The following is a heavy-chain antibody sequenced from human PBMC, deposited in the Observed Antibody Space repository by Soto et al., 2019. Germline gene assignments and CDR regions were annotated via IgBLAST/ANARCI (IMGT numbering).Heavy chain of an antibody. CDR1: GGSISSRSYY. D-gene: IGHD2-15*01. CDR3: ARQSGGSGYYYYGMDV. V-gene: IGHV4-39*01. CDR2: IYYSGST. J-gene: IGHJ6*02. Sequence: SETLSLTCTVSGGSISSRSYYWGWIRQSPGKGLEWIGNIYYSGSTYYNSSLKSRVTISVDTSKNQFSMKLSSVTAADTAVYYCARQSGGSGYYYYGMDVWGQGTTVTVS.